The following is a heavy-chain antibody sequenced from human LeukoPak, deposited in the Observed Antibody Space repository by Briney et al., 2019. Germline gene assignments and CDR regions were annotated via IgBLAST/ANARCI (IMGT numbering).Heavy chain of an antibody. J-gene: IGHJ6*03. CDR3: ARAIFGVAPYYYYMDV. V-gene: IGHV1-69*05. Sequence: ASVKVSCKASGGTFSSYAISWVRQAPGQGLEWMGGIIPIFGTANCAQKFQGRVTITTDESTSTAYMELSSLRSEDTAVYYCARAIFGVAPYYYYMDVWGKGTTVTVSS. D-gene: IGHD3-3*01. CDR2: IIPIFGTA. CDR1: GGTFSSYA.